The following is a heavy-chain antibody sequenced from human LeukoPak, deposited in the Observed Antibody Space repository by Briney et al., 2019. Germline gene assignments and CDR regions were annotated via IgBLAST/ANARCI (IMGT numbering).Heavy chain of an antibody. CDR2: IKQDGSEK. Sequence: GGSLRLSCAASGFTFSNYWMSWVRQAPGRGLEWVANIKQDGSEKYYVDSVKGRFTISRDNAKNSLHLQMNSLRAEDTAVYYCARNRVWTVLYWGQGTLVTVSS. J-gene: IGHJ4*02. D-gene: IGHD6-13*01. CDR3: ARNRVWTVLY. V-gene: IGHV3-7*01. CDR1: GFTFSNYW.